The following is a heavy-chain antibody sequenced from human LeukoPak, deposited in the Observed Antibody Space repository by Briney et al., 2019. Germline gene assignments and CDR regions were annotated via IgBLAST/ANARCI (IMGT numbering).Heavy chain of an antibody. D-gene: IGHD4-17*01. CDR2: IYYSGST. J-gene: IGHJ4*02. CDR1: GGSISSYY. CDR3: ARGSRSLGVTTVTRGFDY. V-gene: IGHV4-59*01. Sequence: SETLSLTCTVSGGSISSYYWSWIRQPPGKGLEWIGYIYYSGSTNYNPSLNSRVTMSADTSKNQLSLKLSSVTAADTAVYYCARGSRSLGVTTVTRGFDYWGQGTLVTVSS.